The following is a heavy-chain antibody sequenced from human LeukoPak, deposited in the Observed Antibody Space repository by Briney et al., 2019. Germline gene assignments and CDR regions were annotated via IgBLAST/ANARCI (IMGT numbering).Heavy chain of an antibody. Sequence: SETLSLTCTVSGGSISNYYWNWIRQPAGKGLEWIGRIYTSGSANYNPSLKSRVTMSVDTPKNQFSLKLSSVTAADTAVYYCAREQHYYDSSGYLGYWGQGTLVTVSS. CDR2: IYTSGSA. D-gene: IGHD3-22*01. V-gene: IGHV4-4*07. CDR1: GGSISNYY. J-gene: IGHJ4*02. CDR3: AREQHYYDSSGYLGY.